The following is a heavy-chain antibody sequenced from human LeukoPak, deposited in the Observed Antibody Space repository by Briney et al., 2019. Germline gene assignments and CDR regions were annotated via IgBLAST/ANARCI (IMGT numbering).Heavy chain of an antibody. Sequence: GGSLRLSCAASGFTFSSFWMSWVRQVPGKGLEWVANIKQDGSEKYYVASVRGRFTISRDNPKNSLYLQMNSLRAEDTAVYYCARDKVAAAPGDYWGQGTLVTVSS. D-gene: IGHD2-2*01. V-gene: IGHV3-7*01. J-gene: IGHJ4*02. CDR3: ARDKVAAAPGDY. CDR1: GFTFSSFW. CDR2: IKQDGSEK.